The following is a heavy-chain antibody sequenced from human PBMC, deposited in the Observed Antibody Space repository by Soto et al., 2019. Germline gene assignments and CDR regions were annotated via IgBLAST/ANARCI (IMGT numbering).Heavy chain of an antibody. D-gene: IGHD1-20*01. CDR1: GFSFSNYW. V-gene: IGHV3-7*04. CDR2: IKQDGSEK. Sequence: RGSLKLSCAVSGFSFSNYWMSWVRQAPGKGLEWVANIKQDGSEKNYVDSVEGRFTISRDNAKNSLFLQMNSLRAEDTAVYYCARSRYLEYWGQGT. CDR3: ARSRYLEY. J-gene: IGHJ4*02.